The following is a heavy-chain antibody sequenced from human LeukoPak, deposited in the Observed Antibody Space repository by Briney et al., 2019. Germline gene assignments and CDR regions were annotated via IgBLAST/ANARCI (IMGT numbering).Heavy chain of an antibody. D-gene: IGHD3-22*01. CDR1: GYTFTSYG. Sequence: ASVKVSCKASGYTFTSYGISWVRQAPGQGLEWMGWISGYNGNTKYAQKLQGRVTMTTDTSTTTAYMELSSLRSEDTAVYYCAREQYYYDSSGYPGDYYYYYMDVWGKGTTVTVSS. CDR3: AREQYYYDSSGYPGDYYYYYMDV. V-gene: IGHV1-18*01. J-gene: IGHJ6*03. CDR2: ISGYNGNT.